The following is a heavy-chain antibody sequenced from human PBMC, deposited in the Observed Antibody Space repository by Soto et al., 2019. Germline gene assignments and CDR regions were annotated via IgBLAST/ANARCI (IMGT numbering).Heavy chain of an antibody. J-gene: IGHJ5*02. CDR2: IYWNDAK. CDR1: VFSLRTSGVG. D-gene: IGHD6-19*01. V-gene: IGHV2-5*01. Sequence: GPTLVNPTQTLTLTCVFSVFSLRTSGVGVGWIRQPPGKALEWLGFIYWNDAKRYSPSLKSRLTITKDTSKNQVVLTMTNMDPVDTATYYYAKSGSSGWYGWFDPWGQGTLVTV. CDR3: AKSGSSGWYGWFDP.